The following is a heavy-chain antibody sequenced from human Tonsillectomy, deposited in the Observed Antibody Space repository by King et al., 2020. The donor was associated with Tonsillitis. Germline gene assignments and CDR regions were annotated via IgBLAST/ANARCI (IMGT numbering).Heavy chain of an antibody. D-gene: IGHD6-19*01. CDR3: ARDKRSRGSGWYNWLDP. CDR1: GGSISSGSYY. J-gene: IGHJ5*02. CDR2: IYTSGST. Sequence: VQLQESGPGLVKPSQTLSLTCTVSGGSISSGSYYWSWIRQPAGKGLEWIGRIYTSGSTNYHPSLKSRVTMSVDTSKNQFSLKLSSVTAADTAVYYCARDKRSRGSGWYNWLDPWGQGTLVTVSS. V-gene: IGHV4-61*02.